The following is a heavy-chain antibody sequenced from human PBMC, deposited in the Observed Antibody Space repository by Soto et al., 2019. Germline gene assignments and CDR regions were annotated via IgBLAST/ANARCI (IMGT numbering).Heavy chain of an antibody. CDR1: GGSISSGGYY. Sequence: PSETLSLTCTVSGGSISSGGYYWSWISQHPGKGLEWIGYIYYSGSTYYNPSLKSRVTISVDTSKNQFSLKLSSVTAADTAVYYCASTLHSSGYWAKDYWGQGTLVTVSS. V-gene: IGHV4-31*03. D-gene: IGHD3-22*01. CDR3: ASTLHSSGYWAKDY. J-gene: IGHJ4*02. CDR2: IYYSGST.